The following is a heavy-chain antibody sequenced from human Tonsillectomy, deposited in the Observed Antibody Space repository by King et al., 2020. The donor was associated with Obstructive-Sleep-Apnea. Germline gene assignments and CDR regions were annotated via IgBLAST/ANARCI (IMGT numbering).Heavy chain of an antibody. CDR3: ARGSGFDY. D-gene: IGHD7-27*01. Sequence: QLVQSGAEVKKPGASVKVSCKASGYTFTDYYMHWVRQAPGQGLEWMGWINPNSGGTNDAQKFQGRVTMTRDTSISTAYMEVTRLRSDDTAVYYCARGSGFDYWGQGTLVTVSS. CDR1: GYTFTDYY. J-gene: IGHJ4*02. CDR2: INPNSGGT. V-gene: IGHV1-2*02.